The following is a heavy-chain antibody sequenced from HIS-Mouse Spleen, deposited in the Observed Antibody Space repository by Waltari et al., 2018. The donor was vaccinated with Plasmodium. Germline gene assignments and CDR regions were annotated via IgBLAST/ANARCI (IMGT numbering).Heavy chain of an antibody. CDR3: ARTGNYGGNS. D-gene: IGHD4-17*01. V-gene: IGHV4-34*01. Sequence: QVQLQQWGAGLLKPSETLSHPCAAYGGSFSGYYWSWIRQPPGKGLAWIGEINHSGSTNYNPTLTIRVTISVDTSKNQVSLKLTSVTAAATAVYYCARTGNYGGNSWGQGTLVTVSS. CDR1: GGSFSGYY. J-gene: IGHJ4*02. CDR2: INHSGST.